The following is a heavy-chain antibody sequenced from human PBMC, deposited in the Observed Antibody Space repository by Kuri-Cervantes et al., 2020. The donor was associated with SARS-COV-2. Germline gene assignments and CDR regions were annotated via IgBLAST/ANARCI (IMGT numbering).Heavy chain of an antibody. CDR1: GFTFSDYY. D-gene: IGHD3-3*01. CDR2: ISSSSSYT. Sequence: GESLKISCAASGFTFSDYYMSWIRQAPGKGLEWVPYISSSSSYTNYADSVKGRFTISRDNAKNSLYLQMNSLRAEDTAVYYCARGGVGITVDYWGQGTLVTVSS. J-gene: IGHJ4*02. V-gene: IGHV3-11*06. CDR3: ARGGVGITVDY.